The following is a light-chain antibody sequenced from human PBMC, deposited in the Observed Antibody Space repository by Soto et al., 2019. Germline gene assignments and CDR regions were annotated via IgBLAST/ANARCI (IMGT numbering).Light chain of an antibody. J-gene: IGLJ2*01. V-gene: IGLV6-57*04. CDR1: SGSIASNY. CDR3: QSYDSSNHGV. Sequence: NFMLTQPHSVSESPGKTVTISCTRSSGSIASNYVQWYLQRPGSAPTTVIYEDNQRPSGVPDRFSGSIDSSSNSASLTISGLKTEDEADYYCQSYDSSNHGVFGGGTKLTVL. CDR2: EDN.